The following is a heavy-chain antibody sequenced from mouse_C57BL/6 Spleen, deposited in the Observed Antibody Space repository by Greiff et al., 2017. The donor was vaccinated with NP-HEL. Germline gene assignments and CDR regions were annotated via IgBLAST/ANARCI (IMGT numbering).Heavy chain of an antibody. CDR2: INPSTGGT. D-gene: IGHD2-3*01. CDR3: ARRDDGYLFDY. V-gene: IGHV1-42*01. Sequence: EVQLQQSGPELVKPGASVKISCKASGYSFTGYYMNWVKQSPEKSLEWIGEINPSTGGTTYNQKFKAKATLTVDKSSSTAYMQLKSLTSEDSAVYYCARRDDGYLFDYWGQGTTLTVSS. CDR1: GYSFTGYY. J-gene: IGHJ2*01.